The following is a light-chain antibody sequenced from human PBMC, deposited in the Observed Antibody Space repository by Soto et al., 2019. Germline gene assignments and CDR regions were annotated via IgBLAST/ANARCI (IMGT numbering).Light chain of an antibody. CDR2: DVS. V-gene: IGKV3-20*01. CDR1: QSVSSSY. J-gene: IGKJ1*01. Sequence: EIVLTQSPGTLSLSPGERATLSCRSSQSVSSSYLAWYQQKPGQAPRLLIYDVSSRATGIPDRFSGSGSGTDFTLTNSKLEPEDIAVSYCQQYGSSPTFGQWTKVEIK. CDR3: QQYGSSPT.